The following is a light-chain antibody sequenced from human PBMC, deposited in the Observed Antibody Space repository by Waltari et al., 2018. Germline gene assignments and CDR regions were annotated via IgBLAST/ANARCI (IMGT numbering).Light chain of an antibody. CDR3: QQYDGSPHT. Sequence: EIVLTQSPGTLSMSPGEGATLSCRASQSVSSTYIAWYQQRPGQAPRLLIYASSSRATGIPDRFSGSGSATDFTLTISRLETEDFAVYYCQQYDGSPHTFGQGTKVEMK. J-gene: IGKJ1*01. CDR2: ASS. V-gene: IGKV3-20*01. CDR1: QSVSSTY.